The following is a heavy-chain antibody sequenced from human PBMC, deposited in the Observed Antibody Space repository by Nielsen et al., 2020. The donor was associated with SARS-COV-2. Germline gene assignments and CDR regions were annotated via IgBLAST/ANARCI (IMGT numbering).Heavy chain of an antibody. Sequence: SETLSLTCTVSGGSISSGGYYWSWLRQHPGKGLEWIGYIYYSGSTYYNPSLKSRVTISVDTSKNQFSLKLSSVTAADTAVYYCARILYKDYYRDVWGKGTTVTVSS. CDR3: ARILYKDYYRDV. D-gene: IGHD2-8*01. CDR1: GGSISSGGYY. CDR2: IYYSGST. V-gene: IGHV4-31*03. J-gene: IGHJ6*03.